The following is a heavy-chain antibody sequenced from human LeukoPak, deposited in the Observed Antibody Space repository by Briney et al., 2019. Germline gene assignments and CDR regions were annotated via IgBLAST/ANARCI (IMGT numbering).Heavy chain of an antibody. CDR1: GGSISSGGYY. CDR3: ARDRGVGANTYFDY. CDR2: IYYSGST. D-gene: IGHD1-26*01. J-gene: IGHJ4*02. Sequence: SETLSLTCTVSGGSISSGGYYWSWIRQHPGKGLEWIGYIYYSGSTYHNPSLKSRVTISVDTSKNQFSLKLSSVTAADTAVYYCARDRGVGANTYFDYWGQGTLVTVSS. V-gene: IGHV4-31*03.